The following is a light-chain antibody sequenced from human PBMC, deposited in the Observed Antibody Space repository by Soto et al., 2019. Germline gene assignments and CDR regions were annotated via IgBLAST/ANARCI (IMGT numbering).Light chain of an antibody. CDR2: KAS. CDR1: QSISSW. V-gene: IGKV1-5*03. CDR3: QQYTTFPWT. Sequence: DIQMTQSPSTLSASVGDRVTITCRASQSISSWLAWYQQKPGQAPNLLIYKASSLERGVPSRFTCSGSGTEFNLSISSLQTDDFATFYCQQYTTFPWTFGQGT. J-gene: IGKJ1*01.